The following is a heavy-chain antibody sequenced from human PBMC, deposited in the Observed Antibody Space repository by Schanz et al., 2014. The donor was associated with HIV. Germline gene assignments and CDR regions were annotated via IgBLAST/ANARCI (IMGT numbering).Heavy chain of an antibody. J-gene: IGHJ3*02. CDR1: GFTFSTYG. D-gene: IGHD3-10*01. Sequence: QVQLVESGGGVVQPGRSLSLSCAASGFTFSTYGMHWVRQAPGKGLEWVAVIWYDGNYKSYGDSVKGRVTISRDNSKNTVYLQMNNLRAKDTAVYYCAKENPLNYYSHGGPFDMWGQGTIVTVSS. CDR2: IWYDGNYK. CDR3: AKENPLNYYSHGGPFDM. V-gene: IGHV3-33*06.